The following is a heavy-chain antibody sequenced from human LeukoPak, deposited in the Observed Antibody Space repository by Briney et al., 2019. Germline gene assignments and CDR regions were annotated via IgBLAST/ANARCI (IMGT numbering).Heavy chain of an antibody. CDR3: ARFSGGYDSYYYYYYMDV. D-gene: IGHD3-3*01. CDR1: GFTFSSYW. J-gene: IGHJ6*03. V-gene: IGHV3-7*01. Sequence: GGSLRLSCAASGFTFSSYWMSWVRQAPGKGLEWVANIKQDGSEKYYVDSVKGRFTISRDNAKNSLYLQMNSLRAEDTAVYYCARFSGGYDSYYYYYYMDVWGKGTTVTVSS. CDR2: IKQDGSEK.